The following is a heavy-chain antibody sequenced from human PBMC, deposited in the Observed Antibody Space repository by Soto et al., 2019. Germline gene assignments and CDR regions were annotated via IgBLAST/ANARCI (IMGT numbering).Heavy chain of an antibody. CDR2: IDPTDSFT. V-gene: IGHV5-10-1*03. CDR3: ARRGYDFWSGLDV. D-gene: IGHD3-3*01. CDR1: GYNFTSYW. J-gene: IGHJ6*02. Sequence: EVQLVPSGAEVKKPGESLRISCKGSGYNFTSYWIIWVRQMPGKGLEWMGNIDPTDSFTNYSPSFQGHVTISTDKSMSTAYLQWGTLKASDTAMYYCARRGYDFWSGLDVWGQGTTVTISS.